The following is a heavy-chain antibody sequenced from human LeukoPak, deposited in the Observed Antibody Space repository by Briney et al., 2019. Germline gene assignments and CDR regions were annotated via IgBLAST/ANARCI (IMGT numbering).Heavy chain of an antibody. Sequence: GGSLRLSCAASGFTFSSYWMSWVRQAPGKGLEWVANIKQDGSEKNYVDSVKGRFTISRDNAKNSLYLQMNSLRAEDTAVYYCAKQIARGPGGYWGQGTLVTVSS. V-gene: IGHV3-7*01. D-gene: IGHD1/OR15-1a*01. J-gene: IGHJ4*02. CDR1: GFTFSSYW. CDR3: AKQIARGPGGY. CDR2: IKQDGSEK.